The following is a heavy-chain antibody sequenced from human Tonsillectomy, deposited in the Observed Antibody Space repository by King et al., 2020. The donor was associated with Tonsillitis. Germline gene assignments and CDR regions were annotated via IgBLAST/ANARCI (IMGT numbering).Heavy chain of an antibody. J-gene: IGHJ3*02. CDR1: GYTFTSYG. D-gene: IGHD6-13*01. Sequence: QLVQSGAEVKKPGASVKVSCKASGYTFTSYGISWVRQAPGQGLEWMGWISAYNDNTDYAQKLQGRVTMTTDTSTSTAYMELRSQRSDDTAVYYCARGLTRSWFDAFDIWGQGTMVTVSS. V-gene: IGHV1-18*01. CDR3: ARGLTRSWFDAFDI. CDR2: ISAYNDNT.